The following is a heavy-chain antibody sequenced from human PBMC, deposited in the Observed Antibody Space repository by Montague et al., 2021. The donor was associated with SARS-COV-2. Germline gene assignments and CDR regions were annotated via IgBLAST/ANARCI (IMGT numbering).Heavy chain of an antibody. Sequence: SVKVSCKVSGYSLTELPMHWVRQAPGKGLEWMGGVDPEDGKTIYAPNFQGRLTIAEDTSADTAYMELSSLRSDDTAVYYCATSADWGSTGRFDYWGQGTLVTVSS. D-gene: IGHD7-27*01. V-gene: IGHV1-24*01. J-gene: IGHJ4*02. CDR1: GYSLTELP. CDR2: VDPEDGKT. CDR3: ATSADWGSTGRFDY.